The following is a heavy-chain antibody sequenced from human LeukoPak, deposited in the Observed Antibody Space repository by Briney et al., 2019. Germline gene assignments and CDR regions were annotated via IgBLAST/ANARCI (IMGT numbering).Heavy chain of an antibody. D-gene: IGHD1-26*01. CDR1: GYTFTSYD. Sequence: ASVKVPCKASGYTFTSYDINWVRQAAGQGPEWMGWMNPDSDNTGYAQKFQGRVTMTRNTSISTAYMELSSLRSEDTAVYYCAKAYSGGYPDYWGQGTLVTVSS. J-gene: IGHJ4*02. CDR3: AKAYSGGYPDY. V-gene: IGHV1-8*01. CDR2: MNPDSDNT.